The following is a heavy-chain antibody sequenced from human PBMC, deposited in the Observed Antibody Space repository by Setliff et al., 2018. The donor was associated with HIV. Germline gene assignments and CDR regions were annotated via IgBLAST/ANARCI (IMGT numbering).Heavy chain of an antibody. Sequence: TSETLSLTCTVSGGSIISSHWWSWVRQPPGKGLEWIGEIFRSGSPNYNPSLKSRLTISVDKSKNQFSLKLTSVTAADTAVYYCARGDGYRGNDAYYDTGLDVWGQGITVTVSS. CDR3: ARGDGYRGNDAYYDTGLDV. CDR1: GGSIISSHW. CDR2: IFRSGSP. J-gene: IGHJ6*02. V-gene: IGHV4-4*02. D-gene: IGHD5-12*01.